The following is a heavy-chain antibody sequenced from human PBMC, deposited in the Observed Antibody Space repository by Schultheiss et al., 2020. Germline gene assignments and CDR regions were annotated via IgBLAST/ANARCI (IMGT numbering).Heavy chain of an antibody. D-gene: IGHD2-2*01. CDR3: ARDNCSSTSCYAGSRDYYYYYMDV. Sequence: SETLSLTCTVSGGSISSGDYYWSWIRQPPGKGLEWIGEINHSGSTNYNPSLKSRVTISVDTSKNQFSLKLSSVTAADTAVYYCARDNCSSTSCYAGSRDYYYYYMDVWGKGTTVTVSS. V-gene: IGHV4-61*08. CDR1: GGSISSGDYY. J-gene: IGHJ6*03. CDR2: INHSGST.